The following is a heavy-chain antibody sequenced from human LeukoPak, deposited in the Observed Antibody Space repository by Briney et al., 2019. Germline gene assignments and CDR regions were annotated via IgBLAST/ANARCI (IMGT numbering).Heavy chain of an antibody. CDR3: AKAGSSSSLY. D-gene: IGHD6-13*01. Sequence: GGSLRLSCAASGFTFSSYGMHWFRQAPGKGLEWVAFIRYDGSNKYYADSVKGRFTISRDNSKNTLYLQMNSLRAEDTAVYYCAKAGSSSSLYWGQGTLVTVSS. J-gene: IGHJ4*02. CDR2: IRYDGSNK. V-gene: IGHV3-30*02. CDR1: GFTFSSYG.